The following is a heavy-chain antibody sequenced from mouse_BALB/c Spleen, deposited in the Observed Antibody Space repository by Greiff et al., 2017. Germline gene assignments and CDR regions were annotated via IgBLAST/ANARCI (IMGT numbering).Heavy chain of an antibody. CDR1: GFNIKDTY. CDR2: IDPANGNT. V-gene: IGHV14-3*02. Sequence: VQLKESGAELVKPGASVKLSCTASGFNIKDTYMHWVKQRPEQGLEWIGRIDPANGNTKYDPKFQGKATITADTSSNTAYLQLSSLTSEDTAVYYCARLHDGRNFDVWGAGTTVTVSS. CDR3: ARLHDGRNFDV. J-gene: IGHJ1*01. D-gene: IGHD1-1*01.